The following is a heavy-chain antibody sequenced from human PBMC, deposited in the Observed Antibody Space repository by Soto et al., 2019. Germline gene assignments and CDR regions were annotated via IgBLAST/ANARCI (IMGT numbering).Heavy chain of an antibody. V-gene: IGHV4-39*01. CDR1: GGSISSSSYY. CDR3: ARMYSSGWSSTDY. CDR2: IYYSGST. J-gene: IGHJ4*02. D-gene: IGHD6-19*01. Sequence: SETLSLTCTVSGGSISSSSYYWGWIRQPPGKGLEWIGSIYYSGSTYYNPSLKSRVTISVDTSKNQFSLKLSSVSAADTAVYYCARMYSSGWSSTDYWGQGTLVTVSS.